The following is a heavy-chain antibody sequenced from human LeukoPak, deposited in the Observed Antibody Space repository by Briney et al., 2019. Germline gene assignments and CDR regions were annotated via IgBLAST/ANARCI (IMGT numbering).Heavy chain of an antibody. J-gene: IGHJ4*02. CDR3: ARDYYDSSGADY. CDR1: GFTFSSYS. D-gene: IGHD3-22*01. Sequence: PGRSLRLSCAASGFTFSSYSMNWVRQAPGKGLEWVSSISSSSSYIYCADSVKGRFTISRDNAKNSLYLQMNSLRAEDTAVYYCARDYYDSSGADYWGQGTLVTVSS. CDR2: ISSSSSYI. V-gene: IGHV3-21*01.